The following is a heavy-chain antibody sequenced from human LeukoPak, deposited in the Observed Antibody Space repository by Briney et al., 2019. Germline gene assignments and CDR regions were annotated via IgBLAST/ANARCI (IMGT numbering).Heavy chain of an antibody. CDR2: IIPILGIA. J-gene: IGHJ4*02. CDR1: XXFSSYT. D-gene: IGHD5-12*01. V-gene: IGHV1-69*04. CDR3: ARDRGLPSY. Sequence: XXFSSYTISWVRQAPGQGLEWMGRIIPILGIANYAQKFQGRVTITADKSTSTSYMELSSLRSEDTAVYYCARDRGLPSYWGQGTLVTVSS.